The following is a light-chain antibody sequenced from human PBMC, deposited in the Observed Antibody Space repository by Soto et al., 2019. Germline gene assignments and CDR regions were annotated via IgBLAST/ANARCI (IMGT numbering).Light chain of an antibody. J-gene: IGKJ1*01. CDR2: DAS. V-gene: IGKV3-11*01. CDR1: QSVSNNY. CDR3: QQRSNWPPTWT. Sequence: IVLTQSPGTLSLSPGERATLSCRASQSVSNNYLAWYQQKPGQAPRLLIYDASNRATGIPARFSGSGSGTDFTLTISSLEPEDFAVYYCQQRSNWPPTWTFGQGTKVDIK.